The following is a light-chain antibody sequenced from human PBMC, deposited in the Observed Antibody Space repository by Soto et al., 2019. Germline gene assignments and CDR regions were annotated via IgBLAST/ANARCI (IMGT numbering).Light chain of an antibody. V-gene: IGLV2-14*01. J-gene: IGLJ1*01. CDR1: SSDVGGYNY. CDR3: SSYTSSSTPYV. CDR2: DVS. Sequence: QSALTQPASVYGSPGQSITISCTGSSSDVGGYNYVSWYQQHPGKAPKLMIYDVSNRPSGVSNRCSDSKSGNTASLTISGLQAEDEADYYCSSYTSSSTPYVFGTGTKLTVI.